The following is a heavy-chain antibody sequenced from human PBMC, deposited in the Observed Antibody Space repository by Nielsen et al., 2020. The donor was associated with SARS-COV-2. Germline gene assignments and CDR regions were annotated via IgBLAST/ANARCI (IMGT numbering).Heavy chain of an antibody. CDR3: AREARIAVAAFDY. D-gene: IGHD6-19*01. V-gene: IGHV3-48*03. CDR1: VFTFSSYE. J-gene: IGHJ4*02. CDR2: ISSSGSTI. Sequence: LSCAASVFTFSSYEMNWVRQAPGKGLEWVSYISSSGSTIYYADSVKGRFTISRDNAKNSLYLQMNSLRAEDTAVYYCAREARIAVAAFDYWGQGTLVTVSS.